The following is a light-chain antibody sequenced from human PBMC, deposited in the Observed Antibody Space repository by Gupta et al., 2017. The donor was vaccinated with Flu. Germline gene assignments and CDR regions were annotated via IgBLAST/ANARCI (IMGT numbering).Light chain of an antibody. V-gene: IGLV2-14*01. CDR2: EVN. J-gene: IGLJ2*01. Sequence: QSALTQTASVSGSPGQSITISCTGSNSDIGAYVSWYQHHPVRVPKLMIYEVNNRPSGMSNRFSGSKSGNTASLTISGLQAEDEADYYCHSYTGCTTPWVFGGGTKLTVL. CDR3: HSYTGCTTPWV. CDR1: NSDIGAY.